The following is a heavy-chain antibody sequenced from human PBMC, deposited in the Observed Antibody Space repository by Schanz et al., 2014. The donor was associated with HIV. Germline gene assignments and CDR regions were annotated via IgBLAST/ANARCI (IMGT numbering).Heavy chain of an antibody. D-gene: IGHD5-18*01. CDR2: ISVTGDNT. V-gene: IGHV3-23*01. CDR3: AIRTPMVTFGAFDI. CDR1: GFTLSGYT. J-gene: IGHJ3*02. Sequence: EALLLESGGGLVLPGGSLRVSCAVSGFTLSGYTMSWVRQAPGKGLEWVSSISVTGDNTYYADSVKGRFTISRDTSKKTLYLQMNSLRADDTAVYFCAIRTPMVTFGAFDIWGRGTWVTVSS.